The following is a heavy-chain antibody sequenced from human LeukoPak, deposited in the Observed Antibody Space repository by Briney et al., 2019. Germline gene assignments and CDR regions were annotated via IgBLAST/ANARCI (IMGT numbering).Heavy chain of an antibody. V-gene: IGHV3-15*01. D-gene: IGHD3-16*02. CDR2: IKSKTDGETT. CDR1: GFTFSNAW. CDR3: TTDYYDYVWGSYRPDY. Sequence: GGSLRLSCAASGFTFSNAWMSWVRQAPGQGLEWVARIKSKTDGETTDYAAPVKGRFTISRDDSKNTLYLQMNSLKTEDTAVYYCTTDYYDYVWGSYRPDYWGQGTLVTVSS. J-gene: IGHJ4*02.